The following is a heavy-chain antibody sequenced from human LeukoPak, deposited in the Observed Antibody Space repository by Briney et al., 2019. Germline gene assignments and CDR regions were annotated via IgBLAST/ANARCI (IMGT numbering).Heavy chain of an antibody. D-gene: IGHD3-22*01. V-gene: IGHV4-59*12. CDR1: GGSISSYY. CDR3: ARPYDSSGYYYFDY. J-gene: IGHJ4*02. Sequence: PSETLSLTCTVSGGSISSYYWSWIRQPPGKGLEWIGYIYYSGSTNYNPSLKSRVTISLDASKNQFSLKLSSVTAADTAVYYCARPYDSSGYYYFDYWGQGTLVTVSS. CDR2: IYYSGST.